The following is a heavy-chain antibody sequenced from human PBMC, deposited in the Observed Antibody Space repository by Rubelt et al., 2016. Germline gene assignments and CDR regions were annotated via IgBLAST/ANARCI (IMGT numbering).Heavy chain of an antibody. Sequence: GFTFSSYGMHWVRQAPGKGLEWVAFIRYDGSNKYYADSVKGRFTISRDNSKNTLYLQMNSLRAEDTAVYYCARELFSYGSGSSAFWGQGTLVTVSS. CDR2: IRYDGSNK. D-gene: IGHD3-10*01. J-gene: IGHJ4*02. CDR1: GFTFSSYG. CDR3: ARELFSYGSGSSAF. V-gene: IGHV3-30*02.